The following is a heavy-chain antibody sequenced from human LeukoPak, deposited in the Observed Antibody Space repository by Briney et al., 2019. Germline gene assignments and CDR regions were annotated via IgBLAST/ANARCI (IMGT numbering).Heavy chain of an antibody. CDR2: TKQDGSDK. D-gene: IGHD3-9*01. CDR1: GFTFTKYW. J-gene: IGHJ4*02. CDR3: ARGGRSTYFDWSPDY. Sequence: PGDSLRLSCAASGFTFTKYWMTWVRQAPGKGLEWVGNTKQDGSDKNYMDSVKGRFTISRDNTKNSVYLQMSSLRAEDTAVYYCARGGRSTYFDWSPDYWGQGTLVTVSS. V-gene: IGHV3-7*01.